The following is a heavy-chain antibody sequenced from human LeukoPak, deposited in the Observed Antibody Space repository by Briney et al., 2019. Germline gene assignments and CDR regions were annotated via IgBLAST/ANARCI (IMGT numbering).Heavy chain of an antibody. CDR1: GYTFTGYY. V-gene: IGHV1-2*02. D-gene: IGHD4-11*01. J-gene: IGHJ4*02. CDR3: ARVVTTVTTYFDY. Sequence: GASVKVSCKASGYTFTGYYMHWVRQAPGQGLECMGWINPNSGDTNYAQKFQGRVTMTRDTSISTAYMELSRLRSDDTAVYYCARVVTTVTTYFDYWGQGTLVTVSS. CDR2: INPNSGDT.